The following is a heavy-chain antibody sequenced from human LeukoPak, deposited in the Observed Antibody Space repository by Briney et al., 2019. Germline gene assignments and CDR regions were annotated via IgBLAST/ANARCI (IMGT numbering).Heavy chain of an antibody. Sequence: GGSLRLSCEGSGFIFEDFAMYWVRQTPGKGLEWVSLISGDASRTYYADSVKGRFTISRVNGKNSLYLQMNSLRTEDTALYYCGKGYYSAYSGPPHYWGPGTLVTVSS. D-gene: IGHD3-22*01. J-gene: IGHJ4*02. V-gene: IGHV3-43*02. CDR3: GKGYYSAYSGPPHY. CDR2: ISGDASRT. CDR1: GFIFEDFA.